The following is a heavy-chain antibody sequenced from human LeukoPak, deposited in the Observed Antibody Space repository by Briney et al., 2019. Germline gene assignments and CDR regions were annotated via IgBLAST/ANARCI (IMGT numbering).Heavy chain of an antibody. CDR3: ATHDHFVVVPDEDHSHNGLDV. Sequence: WASVKVSCKVSGDTLSDVSIHWVRQAPGKGLEWMGSFDAERFHAQKFEGRVIMTEDTSTDTAYMEMSRLTSEDTAVYYCATHDHFVVVPDEDHSHNGLDVWGQGTTVIVSS. CDR2: FDAER. V-gene: IGHV1-24*01. CDR1: GDTLSDVS. D-gene: IGHD2-2*01. J-gene: IGHJ6*02.